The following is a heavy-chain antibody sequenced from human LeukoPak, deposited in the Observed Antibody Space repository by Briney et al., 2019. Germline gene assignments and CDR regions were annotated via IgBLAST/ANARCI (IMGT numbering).Heavy chain of an antibody. CDR3: AKAGTDGYDFWSGYHDY. J-gene: IGHJ4*02. Sequence: GGSLRLSCAASGFTFSSYEMNWVRQAPGKGLEWVSYISGSGGTIYYADSVKGRFTISRDNAKNTLYLQMNSLRAEDTAVYYCAKAGTDGYDFWSGYHDYWGQGTLVTVSS. CDR2: ISGSGGTI. CDR1: GFTFSSYE. D-gene: IGHD3-3*01. V-gene: IGHV3-48*03.